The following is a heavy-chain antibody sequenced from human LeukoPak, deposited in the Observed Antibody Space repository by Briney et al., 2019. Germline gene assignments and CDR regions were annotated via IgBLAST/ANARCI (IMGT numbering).Heavy chain of an antibody. CDR2: IRGNSERT. D-gene: IGHD6-19*01. CDR3: AREQSGTRGWYTVDY. J-gene: IGHJ4*02. V-gene: IGHV3-23*01. Sequence: GGSLRLSCATSGFTFSAYAITWVRQAPGKGLEWVSAIRGNSERTYYADSVRGRFTISRDNSKDTVYLQISSLRVEDTAVYYCAREQSGTRGWYTVDYWGQGTLVAVSP. CDR1: GFTFSAYA.